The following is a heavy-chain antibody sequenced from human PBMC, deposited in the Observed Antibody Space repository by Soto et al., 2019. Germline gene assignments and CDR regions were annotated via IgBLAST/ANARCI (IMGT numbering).Heavy chain of an antibody. D-gene: IGHD4-17*01. V-gene: IGHV3-53*01. CDR2: IYSGGST. J-gene: IGHJ4*02. CDR1: GFTVSSNY. Sequence: GGSLRLSCAASGFTVSSNYMSWVRQAPGKGLEWVSVIYSGGSTYYADSVKGRFTISRDNSKNTLYLQMNSLRAEDTAVYYCAREPRTSTTTVTTYRGQGTLVTVSS. CDR3: AREPRTSTTTVTTY.